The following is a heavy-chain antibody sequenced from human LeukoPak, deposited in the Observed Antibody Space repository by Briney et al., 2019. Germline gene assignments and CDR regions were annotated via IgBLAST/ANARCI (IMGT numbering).Heavy chain of an antibody. CDR2: ITSSSSYI. Sequence: GGSLRLSCAASGFTFSNYAINWVRQAPGKGLEWVSSITSSSSYIYYADSVKGRSTISRDNAKNSLYLQMNSLRAEDTAVYYCARAVQYSSGWTFDYWGQGALVTVSS. D-gene: IGHD6-19*01. J-gene: IGHJ4*02. V-gene: IGHV3-21*01. CDR3: ARAVQYSSGWTFDY. CDR1: GFTFSNYA.